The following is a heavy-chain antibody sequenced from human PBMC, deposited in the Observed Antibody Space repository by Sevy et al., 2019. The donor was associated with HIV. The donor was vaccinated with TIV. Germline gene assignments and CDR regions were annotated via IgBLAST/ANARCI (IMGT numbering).Heavy chain of an antibody. V-gene: IGHV1-24*01. Sequence: ASVKVSCKVSGYTLTELSMHWVRQVPGKGLEWMGSFDPEDDETIYAQKFQGRVTMTEDTSTDTAYMELGNLRSEDTAVYYCATTKDYYENSGDPFDYWGQGTLVTVSS. J-gene: IGHJ4*02. CDR1: GYTLTELS. D-gene: IGHD3-22*01. CDR2: FDPEDDET. CDR3: ATTKDYYENSGDPFDY.